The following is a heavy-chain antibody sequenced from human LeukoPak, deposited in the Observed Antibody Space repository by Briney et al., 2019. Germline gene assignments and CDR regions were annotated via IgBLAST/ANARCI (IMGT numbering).Heavy chain of an antibody. CDR3: AKKIAAGTLSFDY. CDR1: GFTFSSYA. V-gene: IGHV3-23*01. Sequence: GGSLRLSCAASGFTFSSYAMSWLRQAPGKGLDWVSAIGSSGGDTNYADSVKGRFTISRDNSKNTLYLQMNSLRAEDTAVYYCAKKIAAGTLSFDYWGQGTLVTVSS. CDR2: IGSSGGDT. J-gene: IGHJ4*02. D-gene: IGHD6-13*01.